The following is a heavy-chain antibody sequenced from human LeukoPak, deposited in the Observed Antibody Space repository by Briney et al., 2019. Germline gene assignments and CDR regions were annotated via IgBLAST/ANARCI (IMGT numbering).Heavy chain of an antibody. CDR1: GGSISSGGYY. CDR3: ARGDVVTAILLL. Sequence: SQTLSLTCTVSGGSISSGGYYWSWIRQHPGKGLEWIGCIYYSGSTYYNPFLKSRVTISVDTSKNQFSLKLSSVTAADTAVYYCARGDVVTAILLLWGQGTLVTVSS. J-gene: IGHJ4*02. D-gene: IGHD2-21*02. CDR2: IYYSGST. V-gene: IGHV4-31*03.